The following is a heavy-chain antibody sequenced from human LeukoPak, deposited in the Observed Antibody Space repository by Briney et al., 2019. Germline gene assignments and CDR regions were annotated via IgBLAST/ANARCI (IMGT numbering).Heavy chain of an antibody. CDR1: GFTFRSYW. CDR3: ARESGYHGSGFDP. J-gene: IGHJ5*02. V-gene: IGHV3-74*01. D-gene: IGHD3-10*01. Sequence: GGSLRLSCAASGFTFRSYWMHWVRQGPGKGLVWVSRIKSDGSSTSYADSVKGRFTISRDNAKNTLYLQMNSLRDEDTAVYYCARESGYHGSGFDPWGQGTLVTVSS. CDR2: IKSDGSST.